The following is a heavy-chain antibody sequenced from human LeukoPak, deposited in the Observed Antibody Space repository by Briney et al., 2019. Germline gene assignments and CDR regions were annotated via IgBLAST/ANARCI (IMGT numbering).Heavy chain of an antibody. CDR1: GGSINDAS. J-gene: IGHJ4*02. CDR2: IYHSGGT. V-gene: IGHV4-59*01. CDR3: ARGRYFDWIHFDY. D-gene: IGHD3-9*01. Sequence: PSETLSLTCTVSGGSINDASWNWIRQPPGQGLEWIGYIYHSGGTNYNPSLKSRVTISLDTSKNQFSLKLSSVTAADTAVYYCARGRYFDWIHFDYWGQGTLVTVSS.